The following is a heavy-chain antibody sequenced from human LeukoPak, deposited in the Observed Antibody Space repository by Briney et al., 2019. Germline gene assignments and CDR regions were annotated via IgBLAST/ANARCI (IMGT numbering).Heavy chain of an antibody. CDR3: AHRREDSSTWDY. Sequence: SGPTLVKPTQTLTLTCTFSGFSLSTRGVGVGWIRQPPGKALEWLALIYWDDDKRYSPSLKSRLTIIKDTSENQVVLTMTTMDPVNTGTYYCAHRREDSSTWDYWGQGTLVTVSS. D-gene: IGHD6-13*01. CDR1: GFSLSTRGVG. V-gene: IGHV2-5*02. CDR2: IYWDDDK. J-gene: IGHJ4*02.